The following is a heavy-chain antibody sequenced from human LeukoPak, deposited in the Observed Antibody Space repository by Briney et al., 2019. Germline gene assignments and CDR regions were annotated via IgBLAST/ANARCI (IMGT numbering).Heavy chain of an antibody. CDR1: GFTFRRYA. CDR3: AKAPSSTSPYSYYYGMDV. Sequence: HPGGSLRLSCAASGFTFRRYAMSWVRQAPGEGVGWGSAISVSGGSTYYADSVKGRFTISRDNSKNTLYLQMNSLRAEDTAVYYCAKAPSSTSPYSYYYGMDVWGQGTTVTVSS. CDR2: ISVSGGST. J-gene: IGHJ6*02. V-gene: IGHV3-23*01. D-gene: IGHD2-2*01.